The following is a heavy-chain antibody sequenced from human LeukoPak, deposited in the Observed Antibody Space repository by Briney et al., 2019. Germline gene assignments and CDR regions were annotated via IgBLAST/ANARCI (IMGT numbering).Heavy chain of an antibody. CDR3: AKAIRHLVAGFDY. D-gene: IGHD6-19*01. J-gene: IGHJ4*02. CDR1: GFTFDDYA. Sequence: GGSLRLSCAASGFTFDDYAMHWVRHAPGKGLEWVSGISWNSGSIGYADSVKGRFTISRDNAKNSLYLQMNSLRAEDTALYYCAKAIRHLVAGFDYWGQGTLVTVSS. CDR2: ISWNSGSI. V-gene: IGHV3-9*01.